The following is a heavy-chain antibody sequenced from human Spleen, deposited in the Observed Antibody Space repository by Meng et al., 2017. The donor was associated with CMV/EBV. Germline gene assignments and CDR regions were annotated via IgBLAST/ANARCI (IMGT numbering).Heavy chain of an antibody. J-gene: IGHJ6*02. D-gene: IGHD3-9*01. CDR2: INSDGSDT. Sequence: GESLKISCAASGFTVSTYWMHWVRQPPGKGPVWVSRINSDGSDTRHADSVKGRFTISRDNSKNTLYLQMNSLRAEDTAVYYCAKGLDFQRLRVCFGMDVWGQGTTVTVSS. CDR3: AKGLDFQRLRVCFGMDV. V-gene: IGHV3-74*01. CDR1: GFTVSTYW.